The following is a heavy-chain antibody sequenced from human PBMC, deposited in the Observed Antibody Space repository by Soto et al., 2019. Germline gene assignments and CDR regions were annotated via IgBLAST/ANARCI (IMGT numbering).Heavy chain of an antibody. CDR2: ITAGNGKT. CDR1: GYTFTTYA. D-gene: IGHD6-13*01. J-gene: IGHJ5*02. Sequence: QAQLVQSGAAVNKPGASVKISCKASGYTFTTYALHWLRQAPGQQGQRLEWLRRITAGNGKTTYSQKFQDRVTITRDAFATTAYMELSRLTSEDTAVYYCARGLVDYSNLDLWGQGTLVTVSS. V-gene: IGHV1-3*01. CDR3: ARGLVDYSNLDL.